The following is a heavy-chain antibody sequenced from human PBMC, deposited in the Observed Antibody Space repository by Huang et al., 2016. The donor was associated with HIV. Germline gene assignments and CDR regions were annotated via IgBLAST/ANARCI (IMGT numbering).Heavy chain of an antibody. CDR2: INHSGST. CDR1: GGSFSGYY. Sequence: QVQLQQWGAGLLKPSETLSLTCAVYGGSFSGYYWSWIRQSPGKGLEWIGEINHSGSTTYNPALKSRLNISVDTSKNQFSLKLSSVTAADTAVYYCARERMMSWLDDHDAFDIWGQGTMVTVSS. J-gene: IGHJ3*02. CDR3: ARERMMSWLDDHDAFDI. V-gene: IGHV4-34*01. D-gene: IGHD1-1*01.